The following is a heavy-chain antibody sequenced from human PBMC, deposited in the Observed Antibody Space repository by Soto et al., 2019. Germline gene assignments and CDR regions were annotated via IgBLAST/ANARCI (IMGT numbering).Heavy chain of an antibody. Sequence: SETLSLTCTVSGGSIGSDDYYWTWIRQAPGEGLEWIGYIYYSGRTLYNPSLKSRVTISIDTSKNQFSLKLISVSVADTAVYYCARDRSNSPDFFDDWGQGTLVTVSS. CDR1: GGSIGSDDYY. V-gene: IGHV4-30-4*01. D-gene: IGHD6-6*01. J-gene: IGHJ4*02. CDR3: ARDRSNSPDFFDD. CDR2: IYYSGRT.